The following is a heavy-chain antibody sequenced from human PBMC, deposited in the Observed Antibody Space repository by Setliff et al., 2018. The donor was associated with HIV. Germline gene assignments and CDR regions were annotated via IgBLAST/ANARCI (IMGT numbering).Heavy chain of an antibody. CDR1: GYTFINFG. V-gene: IGHV1-18*04. D-gene: IGHD5-18*01. Sequence: ASVKVSCKASGYTFINFGITWVRQAPGQGLEWVGYISGYNGNTKYAQNVQGRVTMTTDTSTSTAYMELRSLSYDDTAVYYCARDPLSGYDSDTAMVTVYYYYMDVWGKGTTVTVSS. CDR2: ISGYNGNT. J-gene: IGHJ6*03. CDR3: ARDPLSGYDSDTAMVTVYYYYMDV.